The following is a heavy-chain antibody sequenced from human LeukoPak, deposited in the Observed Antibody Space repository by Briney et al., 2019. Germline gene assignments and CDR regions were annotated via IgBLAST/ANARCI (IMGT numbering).Heavy chain of an antibody. Sequence: PGGCLRLSRAASGFTFSSYSMNWVRQAPGRGREWVSSISSSSSYIYYADSVKGRFTISRDNAKNSLYLQMNSLRAEDTAVYYCARQLYSGYDRSGYGMDVWGQGTTVTVSS. J-gene: IGHJ6*02. CDR2: ISSSSSYI. CDR1: GFTFSSYS. CDR3: ARQLYSGYDRSGYGMDV. D-gene: IGHD5-12*01. V-gene: IGHV3-21*01.